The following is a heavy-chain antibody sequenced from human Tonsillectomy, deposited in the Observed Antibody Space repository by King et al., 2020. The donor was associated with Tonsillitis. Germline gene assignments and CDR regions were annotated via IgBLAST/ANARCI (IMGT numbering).Heavy chain of an antibody. Sequence: VQLQQWGAGLLKPSETLSLTCAVYGGSFSSYYWSWIRQPPGKGLEWIGEINHSGSTNYNPSPKSRVTITVDTSKNQFSLKLTPVTAADTAVYYCSSGSYFYFGYWGQGALVTVSS. CDR3: SSGSYFYFGY. CDR2: INHSGST. V-gene: IGHV4-34*01. CDR1: GGSFSSYY. D-gene: IGHD3-10*01. J-gene: IGHJ4*02.